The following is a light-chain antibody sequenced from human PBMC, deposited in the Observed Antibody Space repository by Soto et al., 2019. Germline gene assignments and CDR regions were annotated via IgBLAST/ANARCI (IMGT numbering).Light chain of an antibody. V-gene: IGKV3-20*01. CDR1: QSISSY. CDR2: GAS. Sequence: EILLTQSPDTLSLSPGERATLSCRASQSISSYLAWYQQKPGQAPRLLIYGASSRATGIPDRFSGSGSGTDFPLAISRLEPGDSAVYFCQQCDTSPWTFGQGTKVEIK. CDR3: QQCDTSPWT. J-gene: IGKJ1*01.